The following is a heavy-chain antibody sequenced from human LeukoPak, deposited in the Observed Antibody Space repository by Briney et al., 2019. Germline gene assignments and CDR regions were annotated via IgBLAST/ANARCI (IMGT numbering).Heavy chain of an antibody. CDR1: GFTFSSYA. CDR2: IWYDGSNK. V-gene: IGHV3-33*08. D-gene: IGHD6-13*01. CDR3: AREAAAGTFANWFDP. Sequence: GRSLRLSCAASGFTFSSYAMPWVRQAPGKGLEWVAVIWYDGSNKYYADSVKGRFTISRDNSKNTLYLQMNSLRAEDTAVYYCAREAAAGTFANWFDPWGQGTLVTVSS. J-gene: IGHJ5*02.